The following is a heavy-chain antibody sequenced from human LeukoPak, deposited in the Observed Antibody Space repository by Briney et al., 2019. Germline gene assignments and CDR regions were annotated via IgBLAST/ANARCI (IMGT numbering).Heavy chain of an antibody. D-gene: IGHD1-26*01. CDR3: ARDLWGAHDY. Sequence: PGGSLRLSCAASGFTFSSNWMHWVRQAPGKGLVWDSRINSDGSSTTYADSVKGRFTISRDNAKNTLYLQMNSLRAEDTAVYSCARDLWGAHDYWGQGNLVTVSS. CDR1: GFTFSSNW. CDR2: INSDGSST. J-gene: IGHJ4*02. V-gene: IGHV3-74*01.